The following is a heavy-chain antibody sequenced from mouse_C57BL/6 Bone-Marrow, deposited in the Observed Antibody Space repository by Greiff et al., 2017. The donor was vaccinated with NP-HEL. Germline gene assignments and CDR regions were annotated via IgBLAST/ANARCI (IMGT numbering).Heavy chain of an antibody. V-gene: IGHV1-55*01. CDR3: AEIYYEYGLDCYDY. J-gene: IGHJ2*01. CDR2: IYPGSGST. D-gene: IGHD2-4*01. Sequence: VQLQQPGAELVKPGASVKMSCKASGYTFTSYWITWVKQRPGQGLEWIGEIYPGSGSTNYNEKFKSKATLTVDTSSSTAYMHLSSLTSEDSAVDYCAEIYYEYGLDCYDYWGQGTTLTVSA. CDR1: GYTFTSYW.